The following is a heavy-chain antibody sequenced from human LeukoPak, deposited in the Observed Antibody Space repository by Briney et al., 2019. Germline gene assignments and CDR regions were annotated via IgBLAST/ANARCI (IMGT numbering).Heavy chain of an antibody. CDR1: GYTFNSYY. V-gene: IGHV1-46*02. CDR2: VNPSGGST. J-gene: IGHJ3*02. CDR3: GGEYSSSGYTPLRPADAFDI. Sequence: ASVKVSCKASGYTFNSYYMLWVRPAPGQGREGVGIVNPSGGSTSYAQQFQGRGTMTRGPATGPVHMELGSWSREDAAGYLWGGEYSSSGYTPLRPADAFDIWGQGTMVTVSS. D-gene: IGHD6-13*01.